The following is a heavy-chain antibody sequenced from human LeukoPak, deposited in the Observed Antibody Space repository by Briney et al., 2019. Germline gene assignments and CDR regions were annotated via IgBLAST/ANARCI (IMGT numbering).Heavy chain of an antibody. CDR1: GFTFSSYS. CDR2: ISSSSSYI. D-gene: IGHD2-2*01. J-gene: IGHJ6*02. V-gene: IGHV3-21*01. Sequence: GGSLRLSCAASGFTFSSYSMNCVRQAPGKGLEWVSSISSSSSYIYYADSVKGRFAISRDNAKNSLYLQMNSLRADDTAVYHCARDRVVVPAAIHYYYYGMDVWGQGTTVTVSS. CDR3: ARDRVVVPAAIHYYYYGMDV.